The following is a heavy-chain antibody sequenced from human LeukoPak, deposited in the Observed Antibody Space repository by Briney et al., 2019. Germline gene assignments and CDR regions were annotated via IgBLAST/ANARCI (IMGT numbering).Heavy chain of an antibody. CDR2: INHSGST. J-gene: IGHJ4*02. CDR3: ARGRPKEYVWGSYYYY. Sequence: SETLSLTCAVYGGSFSGYYWSWIRQPPGKGLEWIGEINHSGSTNYNPSLKSRVTISVDTSKNQFSLKLSSVTAADTAVYYCARGRPKEYVWGSYYYYWGQGTLLTVSS. V-gene: IGHV4-34*01. D-gene: IGHD3-16*01. CDR1: GGSFSGYY.